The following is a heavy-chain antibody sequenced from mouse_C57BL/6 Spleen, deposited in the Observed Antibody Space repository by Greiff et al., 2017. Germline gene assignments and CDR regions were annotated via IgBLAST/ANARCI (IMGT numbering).Heavy chain of an antibody. CDR1: GYAFTNYL. Sequence: QVQLQQSGAELVRPGTSVKVSCKASGYAFTNYLIEWVKQRPGQGLEGIGVINPGSGGTNYNEKFKGKDTLTADKSSSTAYMQLSSLTSEDSAVYFCARENGSRGGYYFDYWGQGTTLTVSS. CDR3: ARENGSRGGYYFDY. V-gene: IGHV1-54*01. J-gene: IGHJ2*01. CDR2: INPGSGGT. D-gene: IGHD1-1*01.